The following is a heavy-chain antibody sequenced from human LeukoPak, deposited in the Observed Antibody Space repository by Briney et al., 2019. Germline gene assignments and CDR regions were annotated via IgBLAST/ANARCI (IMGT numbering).Heavy chain of an antibody. CDR1: GGTFSSYA. J-gene: IGHJ5*02. CDR2: IIPIFGTA. CDR3: ARDGKLLWFGELSSWFDP. V-gene: IGHV1-69*13. D-gene: IGHD3-10*01. Sequence: GASVKVSCKASGGTFSSYAISWVRQAPGQGLEWMGGIIPIFGTANYAQKFQGRVTITADESTSTAYMELSSLRSEDTAVYYCARDGKLLWFGELSSWFDPWGQGTLVTVSS.